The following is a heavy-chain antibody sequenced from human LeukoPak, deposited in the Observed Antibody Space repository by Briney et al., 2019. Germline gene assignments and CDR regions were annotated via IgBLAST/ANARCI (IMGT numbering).Heavy chain of an antibody. V-gene: IGHV1-2*02. D-gene: IGHD6-13*01. Sequence: ASVKVSCKASGYTFTGYYMHWVRQAPGQGLEWMGWINPNSGGTNYAQKFQGRVTMTRNTSIGTAYMELSSLRSEDTAVYYCARVYSSSWYYYYYYMDVWGKGTTVTISS. CDR1: GYTFTGYY. CDR3: ARVYSSSWYYYYYYMDV. J-gene: IGHJ6*03. CDR2: INPNSGGT.